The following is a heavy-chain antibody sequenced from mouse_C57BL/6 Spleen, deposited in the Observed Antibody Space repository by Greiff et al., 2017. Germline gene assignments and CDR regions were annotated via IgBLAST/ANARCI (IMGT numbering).Heavy chain of an antibody. J-gene: IGHJ1*03. Sequence: ESGPGLVKPSQSLSLTCSVTGYSITSGYYWNWIRQFPGNKLEWMGYISYDGSNNYNPSLKNRISITRDTSKHQLVLKVNSVTTDDTATYYRARGVGSYWYFYVWGTGTTVTVSS. V-gene: IGHV3-6*01. CDR3: ARGVGSYWYFYV. D-gene: IGHD1-1*01. CDR1: GYSITSGYY. CDR2: ISYDGSN.